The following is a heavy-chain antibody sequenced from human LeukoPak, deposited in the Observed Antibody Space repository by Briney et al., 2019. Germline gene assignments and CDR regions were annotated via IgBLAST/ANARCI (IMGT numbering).Heavy chain of an antibody. J-gene: IGHJ3*02. V-gene: IGHV4-59*01. D-gene: IGHD3-16*01. CDR2: IYYSGST. CDR3: ARVVAYSSHGAFDI. Sequence: PSETLSLTCTVSGGSISSYYWSWIRRPPGKGLEWIGYIYYSGSTNYNPSLKSRVTISVDTSKNQFSLKLSSVTAADTAVYYCARVVAYSSHGAFDIWGQGTMVTVSS. CDR1: GGSISSYY.